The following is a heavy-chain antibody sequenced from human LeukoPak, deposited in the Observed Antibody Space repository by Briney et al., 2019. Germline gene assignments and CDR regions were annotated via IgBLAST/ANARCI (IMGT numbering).Heavy chain of an antibody. V-gene: IGHV1-2*02. CDR2: INPDSGDT. CDR3: AGEYCSGGTCRQGFDY. CDR1: GYAFTGYY. J-gene: IGHJ4*02. Sequence: ASVKLFCKASGYAFTGYYMHWVRPAPGQGLAYMGWINPDSGDTNHAQNFQGRVTLTRDTSTSTAYMELSSLRSDDSALYYCAGEYCSGGTCRQGFDYWGQGTLVTVSS. D-gene: IGHD2-15*01.